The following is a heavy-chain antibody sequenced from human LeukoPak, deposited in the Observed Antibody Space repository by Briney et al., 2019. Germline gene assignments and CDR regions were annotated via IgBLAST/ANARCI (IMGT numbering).Heavy chain of an antibody. D-gene: IGHD2-15*01. CDR3: ASSDCSGGSCFILDY. CDR2: INPSSRST. CDR1: GYTSSTYY. V-gene: IGHV1-46*01. J-gene: IGHJ4*02. Sequence: ASVKVSCKASGYTSSTYYLHWVRQAPGQGLEWMGIINPSSRSTTYAQTFEGRVTMTSDTSTSTVYMELSRLRSEDTAVYYCASSDCSGGSCFILDYWGQGTLVTVSS.